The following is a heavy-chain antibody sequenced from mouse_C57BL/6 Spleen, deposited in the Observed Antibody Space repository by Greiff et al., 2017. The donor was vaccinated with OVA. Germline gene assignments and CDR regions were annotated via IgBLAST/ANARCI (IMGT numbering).Heavy chain of an antibody. CDR2: INPGSGGT. CDR1: GYAFTNYL. D-gene: IGHD2-1*01. CDR3: ARFYGNYGGFDY. Sequence: VQLQQSGAELVRPGTSVKVSCKASGYAFTNYLIEWVKQRPGQGLEWIGVINPGSGGTNYNEKFKGKATLTADKSSSTAYMPLSSLTSEDSAVYFCARFYGNYGGFDYWGQGTTLTVSS. V-gene: IGHV1-54*01. J-gene: IGHJ2*01.